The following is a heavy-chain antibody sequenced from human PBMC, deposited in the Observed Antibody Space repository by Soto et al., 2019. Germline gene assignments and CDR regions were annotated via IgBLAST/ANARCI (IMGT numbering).Heavy chain of an antibody. Sequence: GGSLRLSCAASGFTFSSYGMHWVRQAPGKGLEWVAVIWYDGSNKYYADSVKGRFTISRDNSKNTLYLQMNSLRAEDTAVYYCARGGGDYATDYYYGMDVWGQGTTVTVSS. D-gene: IGHD4-17*01. J-gene: IGHJ6*02. CDR1: GFTFSSYG. CDR3: ARGGGDYATDYYYGMDV. CDR2: IWYDGSNK. V-gene: IGHV3-33*01.